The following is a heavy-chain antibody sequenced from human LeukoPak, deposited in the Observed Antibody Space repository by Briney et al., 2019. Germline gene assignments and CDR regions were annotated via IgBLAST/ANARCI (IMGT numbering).Heavy chain of an antibody. CDR3: ARVWGAIDY. J-gene: IGHJ4*02. D-gene: IGHD1-26*01. CDR2: MNPKSGNT. V-gene: IGHV1-8*01. CDR1: GYTFTNYD. Sequence: GASVKVSCKTPGYTFTNYDINWVRQATGQGLEWMGWMNPKSGNTGSAQRFQGRVTMTRDTSISTAYMELISLRSEDTAVYYCARVWGAIDYWGQGTLVTVSS.